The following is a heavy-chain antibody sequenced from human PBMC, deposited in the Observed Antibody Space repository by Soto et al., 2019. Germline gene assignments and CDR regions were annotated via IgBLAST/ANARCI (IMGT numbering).Heavy chain of an antibody. CDR3: ARGPIVVVPAAAASRRNYFDY. D-gene: IGHD2-2*01. Sequence: ASVKVSCKASGYTFTGYYMHWVRQAPGQWLEWMGWINPNSGGTNYAQKFQGRVTMTRDTSISTADMELSRLRSDDTAAYSCARGPIVVVPAAAASRRNYFDYWSQGARGSVS. CDR2: INPNSGGT. V-gene: IGHV1-2*02. CDR1: GYTFTGYY. J-gene: IGHJ4*02.